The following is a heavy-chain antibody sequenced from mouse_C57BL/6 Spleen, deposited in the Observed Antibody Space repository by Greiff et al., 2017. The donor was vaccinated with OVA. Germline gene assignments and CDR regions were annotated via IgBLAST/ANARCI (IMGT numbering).Heavy chain of an antibody. J-gene: IGHJ2*01. V-gene: IGHV1-18*01. CDR2: INPNNGGT. D-gene: IGHD1-1*01. CDR3: ARGYGSSYDYFDY. Sequence: EVHLVESGPELVKPGASVKIPCKASGYTFTDYNMDWVKQSHGKSLEWIGDINPNNGGTIYNQKFKGKATLTVDKSSSTAYMELRSLTSEDTAVYYCARGYGSSYDYFDYWGQGTTLTVSS. CDR1: GYTFTDYN.